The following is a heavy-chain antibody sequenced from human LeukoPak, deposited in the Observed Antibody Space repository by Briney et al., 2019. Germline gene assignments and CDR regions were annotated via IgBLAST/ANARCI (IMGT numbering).Heavy chain of an antibody. CDR3: ARDSPPLAYYYYSMDV. V-gene: IGHV3-7*01. CDR1: GFTFSSYW. Sequence: PGGSLRLSCAASGFTFSSYWMSWVRQAPGKGLEWVANIKQDGSEKYYVDSVKGRFTISRDNAKNSLYLQMNSLRAEDTAVYYCARDSPPLAYYYYSMDVWGQGTTVTVSS. CDR2: IKQDGSEK. J-gene: IGHJ6*02.